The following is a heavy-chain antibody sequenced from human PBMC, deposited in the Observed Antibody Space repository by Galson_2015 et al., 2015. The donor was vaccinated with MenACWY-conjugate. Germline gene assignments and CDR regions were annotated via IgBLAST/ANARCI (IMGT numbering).Heavy chain of an antibody. CDR1: PGSISSYY. CDR3: ARGDGYNYNWLDP. V-gene: IGHV4-59*01. J-gene: IGHJ5*02. CDR2: IYYSGST. D-gene: IGHD5-24*01. Sequence: ETLSLTCTVSPGSISSYYWSWIRQPPGKGLEWIGYIYYSGSTNYNPSLKSRVTISVDTSKNQFTLKLSSVTAADTAVYYCARGDGYNYNWLDPWGQGTLVTVSS.